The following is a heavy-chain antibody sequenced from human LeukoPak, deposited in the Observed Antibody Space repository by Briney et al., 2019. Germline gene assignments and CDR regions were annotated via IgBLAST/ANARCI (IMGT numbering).Heavy chain of an antibody. V-gene: IGHV3-15*01. CDR1: GLTFSDAW. CDR3: TWMNTVTSIGY. D-gene: IGHD4-17*01. CDR2: LRGRRGETS. J-gene: IGHJ4*02. Sequence: GGSLRLSCAVSGLTFSDAWMTWVRQAPGKGLEWVGLLRGRRGETSDCAAPVKGRCSVSRDVSKNTLYLQVNSLNFEDTAVYYCTWMNTVTSIGYWGQGTLVTVSS.